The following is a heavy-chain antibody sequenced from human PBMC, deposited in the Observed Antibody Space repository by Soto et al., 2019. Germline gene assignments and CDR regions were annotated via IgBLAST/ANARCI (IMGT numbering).Heavy chain of an antibody. J-gene: IGHJ5*02. Sequence: GASVKVSCKASGYTFTSYDINWVRQATGQGLEWMGWMNPNSGNTGYAQKFQGRVTMTRNTSISTAYMELSSLRSEDTAVYYCARNRGSSGWFDPWGQGTLVTVSS. CDR2: MNPNSGNT. D-gene: IGHD6-25*01. CDR1: GYTFTSYD. CDR3: ARNRGSSGWFDP. V-gene: IGHV1-8*01.